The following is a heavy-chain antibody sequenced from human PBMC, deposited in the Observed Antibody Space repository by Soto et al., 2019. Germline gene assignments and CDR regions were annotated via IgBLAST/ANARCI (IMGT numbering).Heavy chain of an antibody. CDR3: ARDQEVATIQKSYYYDSSPGPYFDY. CDR2: IYYSGST. Sequence: SETLSLTCTVSGGSISSGGYYWSWIRQHPGKGLEWIGYIYYSGSTYYNPSLKSRVTISVDTSKNQFSLKLSSVTAADTAVYYCARDQEVATIQKSYYYDSSPGPYFDYWGQGTLVTVSS. J-gene: IGHJ4*02. D-gene: IGHD3-22*01. V-gene: IGHV4-31*03. CDR1: GGSISSGGYY.